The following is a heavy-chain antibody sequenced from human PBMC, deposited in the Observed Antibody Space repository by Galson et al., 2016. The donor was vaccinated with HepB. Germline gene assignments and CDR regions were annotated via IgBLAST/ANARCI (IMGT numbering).Heavy chain of an antibody. Sequence: SCKASGYSFISYAMHWVCQAPGQRLEWMGWINVANGKTKYSQKFQGRVTITRDTSASTAFMELSSLRSEDTAVYYCARVPEKSYYYDSSGYIPGAFDIWGQGTMVTVSS. J-gene: IGHJ3*02. CDR3: ARVPEKSYYYDSSGYIPGAFDI. CDR2: INVANGKT. D-gene: IGHD3-22*01. V-gene: IGHV1-3*01. CDR1: GYSFISYA.